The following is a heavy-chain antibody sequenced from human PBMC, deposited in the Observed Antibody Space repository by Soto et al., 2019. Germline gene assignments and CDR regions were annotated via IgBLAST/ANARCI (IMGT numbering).Heavy chain of an antibody. CDR1: GGSISSSSYY. CDR2: IYYSGST. Sequence: QLQLQESGPGLVKPSETLSLTCTVSGGSISSSSYYWGWIRQPPGKGLEWIGSIYYSGSTYYNPSLRIRVTISVDTVKNQSSLKLSSVTAADTAVYYSAGVGAAFNWFDPWGQGALVTVTS. CDR3: AGVGAAFNWFDP. D-gene: IGHD1-26*01. V-gene: IGHV4-39*01. J-gene: IGHJ5*02.